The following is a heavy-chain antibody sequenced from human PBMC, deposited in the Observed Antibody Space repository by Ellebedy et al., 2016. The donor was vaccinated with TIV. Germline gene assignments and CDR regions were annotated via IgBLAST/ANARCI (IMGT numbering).Heavy chain of an antibody. J-gene: IGHJ4*02. CDR1: GFTFSSYA. CDR2: ISYDGSEK. D-gene: IGHD2-21*01. CDR3: VPRMVVAFEY. Sequence: GESLKISCTVSGFTFSSYAIHWVRLAPGKGLEWVTLISYDGSEKYNADSVKGRFTISRDNSKNTLYLQMNSLRAEDTAVYYCVPRMVVAFEYWGQGTLVTVSS. V-gene: IGHV3-30*14.